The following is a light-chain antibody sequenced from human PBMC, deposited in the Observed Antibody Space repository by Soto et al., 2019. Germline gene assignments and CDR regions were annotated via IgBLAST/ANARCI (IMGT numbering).Light chain of an antibody. Sequence: QSVLTQPPSVSAAPGQTVTISCSGSSSNIGNNYVSWYQQLPGTAPKLLIYQDNKRPSGIPDRFSGSKSGTSATLGITGLQTGDEADYYCATRDSSLSTHVVFGGGTKVTVL. J-gene: IGLJ2*01. CDR2: QDN. CDR3: ATRDSSLSTHVV. V-gene: IGLV1-51*02. CDR1: SSNIGNNY.